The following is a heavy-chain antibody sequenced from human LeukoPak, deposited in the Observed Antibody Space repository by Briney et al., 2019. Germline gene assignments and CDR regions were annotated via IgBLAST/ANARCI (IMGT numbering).Heavy chain of an antibody. J-gene: IGHJ4*02. Sequence: GGSLRLSCAASGLTFNNAWMSWVHQAPGKGLEWVGRIRSRSAGGTTDYGAPVKGRFTISRDDSKNTLYQQMNSLKTEDTAVYYCSTGGGTHDYWGQGTLVTVSS. CDR2: IRSRSAGGTT. CDR3: STGGGTHDY. CDR1: GLTFNNAW. V-gene: IGHV3-15*01. D-gene: IGHD2-15*01.